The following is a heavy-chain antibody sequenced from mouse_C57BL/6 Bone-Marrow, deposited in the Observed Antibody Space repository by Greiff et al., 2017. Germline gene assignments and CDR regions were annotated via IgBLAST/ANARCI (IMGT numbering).Heavy chain of an antibody. Sequence: QVQLQQSGPGLVQPSQSLSITCTVSGFSLTSYGVHWVRQSPGKGLEWLGVIWRGGSTDYNAAFMSRLSITKDNSKCQVFFKMNSLQADDTAIYYCAKGYYGYYAMDYWGQGTSVTVSS. CDR2: IWRGGST. D-gene: IGHD1-1*01. CDR1: GFSLTSYG. J-gene: IGHJ4*01. V-gene: IGHV2-5*01. CDR3: AKGYYGYYAMDY.